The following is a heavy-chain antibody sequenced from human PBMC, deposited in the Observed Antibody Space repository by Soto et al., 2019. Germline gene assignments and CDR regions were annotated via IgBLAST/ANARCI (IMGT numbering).Heavy chain of an antibody. CDR2: IWFDGTNY. CDR3: ARDFTRGATYSGPSFYSMDV. D-gene: IGHD1-26*01. CDR1: GFTFSSYG. V-gene: IGHV3-33*01. Sequence: QVQLVESGGGVVQPGGSLRLSCAASGFTFSSYGMHWVRQAPGEGLEWVALIWFDGTNYRQADSVRGRFSISRDNSKNNLYLQMDSLRAGDTGVYYCARDFTRGATYSGPSFYSMDVWGQGTTVTVSS. J-gene: IGHJ6*02.